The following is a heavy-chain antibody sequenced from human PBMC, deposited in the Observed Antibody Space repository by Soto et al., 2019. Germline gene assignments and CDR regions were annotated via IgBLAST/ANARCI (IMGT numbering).Heavy chain of an antibody. Sequence: PGGSLRLSCAASGFTFSSYWMHWVRQAPGKGLEWVAGIHSDGRNTTYADSVKGRFTISRDSSKNTVSLEMTSLRAEDTAVYYCAKGGRQWLVTSDFNYWGQGALVTVSS. CDR2: IHSDGRNT. J-gene: IGHJ4*02. CDR3: AKGGRQWLVTSDFNY. V-gene: IGHV3-74*01. D-gene: IGHD6-19*01. CDR1: GFTFSSYW.